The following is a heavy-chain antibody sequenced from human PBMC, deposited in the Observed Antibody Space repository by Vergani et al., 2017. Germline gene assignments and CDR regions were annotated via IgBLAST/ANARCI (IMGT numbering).Heavy chain of an antibody. J-gene: IGHJ6*03. CDR1: GGSFSGYY. CDR3: ARVQELYDFWSGYRVRYYYYMDV. V-gene: IGHV4-34*01. D-gene: IGHD3-3*01. CDR2: INHSGST. Sequence: QVQLQQWGAGLLKPSETLSLTCAVYGGSFSGYYWSWIRQPPGKGLEWIGEINHSGSTNYNPSLKSRVTISVDTSKNQFSLKLSSVTAADPAVYYCARVQELYDFWSGYRVRYYYYMDVWGKXP.